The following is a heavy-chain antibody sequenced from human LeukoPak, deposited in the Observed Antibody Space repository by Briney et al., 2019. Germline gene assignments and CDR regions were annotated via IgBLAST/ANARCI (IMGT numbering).Heavy chain of an antibody. CDR3: ARERRSWFDP. Sequence: SETLSLTCTVSGGSISSSSYYWGWIRQPPGKGLEWIGSIYYSGSTYYNPSLKSRVTISVDTSKNQLSLKLSSVTAADTAVYYCARERRSWFDPWGQGTLVTVSS. CDR2: IYYSGST. V-gene: IGHV4-39*07. J-gene: IGHJ5*02. CDR1: GGSISSSSYY.